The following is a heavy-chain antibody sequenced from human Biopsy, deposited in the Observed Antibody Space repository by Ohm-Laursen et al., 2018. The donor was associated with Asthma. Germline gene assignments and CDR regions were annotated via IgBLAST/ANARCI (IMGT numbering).Heavy chain of an antibody. J-gene: IGHJ5*02. CDR3: AKITTDRQKANNWFDP. V-gene: IGHV3-23*01. D-gene: IGHD3-22*01. Sequence: SLRLSCAAPGFTFSRHALHWVRQAPGKGLEWVSSISASGVRTFYADSVKGRFTVSKDSSRNTLYLQLSTLRVEDTAVYFCAKITTDRQKANNWFDPWGQGTLVTVSS. CDR1: GFTFSRHA. CDR2: ISASGVRT.